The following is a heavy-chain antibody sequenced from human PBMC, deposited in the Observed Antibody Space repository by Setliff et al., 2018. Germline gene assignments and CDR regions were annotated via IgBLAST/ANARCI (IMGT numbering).Heavy chain of an antibody. CDR3: AHRKIWGNAFDI. CDR1: GASISSDGYY. CDR2: IYYSGST. J-gene: IGHJ3*02. Sequence: SETLSLTCSVSGASISSDGYYWSWIRQYPGKGLEWIGYIYYSGSTYYNPSLKSRVTISLDTSENQFSLELSSVTAADTAVYYCAHRKIWGNAFDIWGQGTMVTVSS. V-gene: IGHV4-31*03. D-gene: IGHD3-16*01.